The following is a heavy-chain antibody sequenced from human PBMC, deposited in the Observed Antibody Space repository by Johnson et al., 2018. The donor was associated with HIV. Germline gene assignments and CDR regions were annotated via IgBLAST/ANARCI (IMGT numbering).Heavy chain of an antibody. D-gene: IGHD1-26*01. CDR1: GFTFSSYA. CDR3: ASRVGELRSVDI. Sequence: VQLVESGGGLVQPGGSLRLSCAASGFTFSSYAMSWVRQAPGKGLEWVGRIKSKSDGGTTDYATPVKGRFTISRDDSKNTLYLQMNNLRADDTAVYDCASRVGELRSVDIWGQGTVVTVSS. V-gene: IGHV3-15*01. J-gene: IGHJ3*02. CDR2: IKSKSDGGTT.